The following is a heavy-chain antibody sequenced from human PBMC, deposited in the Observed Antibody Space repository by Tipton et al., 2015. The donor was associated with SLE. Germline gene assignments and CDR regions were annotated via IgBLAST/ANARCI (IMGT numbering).Heavy chain of an antibody. D-gene: IGHD1-26*01. CDR2: INHSGGP. J-gene: IGHJ4*01. Sequence: TLSLTCAVFGGSFSGYYWSWIRQPPGKGLEWIGEINHSGGPNYHPSLKSRVTMSVDTSENQFSLKLTSVTAADTAVYYCAIPTVGATGGFDSWGHGTLVIVSS. CDR1: GGSFSGYY. V-gene: IGHV4-34*01. CDR3: AIPTVGATGGFDS.